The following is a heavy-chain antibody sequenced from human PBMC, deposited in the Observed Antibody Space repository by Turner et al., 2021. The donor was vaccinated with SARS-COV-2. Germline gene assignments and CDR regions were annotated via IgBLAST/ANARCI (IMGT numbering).Heavy chain of an antibody. V-gene: IGHV4-39*01. CDR3: ARVRTVSCVTTTCLASDAFDL. CDR2: IDYSGST. D-gene: IGHD3-10*01. CDR1: GGPIITCRDY. J-gene: IGHJ3*01. Sequence: QLQLEESGPGMGQPSETLSLTCPFSGGPIITCRDYRGLLRQPPGKGLEGIGSIDYSGSTSDNAYLKSRVDRSVDTSKRQFSVKLRSVTAADTAIYYCARVRTVSCVTTTCLASDAFDLWGHGTLVSVSS.